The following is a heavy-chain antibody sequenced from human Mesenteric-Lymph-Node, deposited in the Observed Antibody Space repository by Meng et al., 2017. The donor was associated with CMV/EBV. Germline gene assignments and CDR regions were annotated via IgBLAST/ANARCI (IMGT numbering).Heavy chain of an antibody. Sequence: SCAASGVTLSDYAMNWVRQAPGKGLEWVSYISSSGSTIYYADSVKGRFTISRDNAKNSLYLQMNSLRAEDTAVYYCARQGSRISEYDSSGYYGYWGQGTLVTVSS. CDR3: ARQGSRISEYDSSGYYGY. J-gene: IGHJ4*02. D-gene: IGHD3-22*01. CDR2: ISSSGSTI. V-gene: IGHV3-11*01. CDR1: GVTLSDYA.